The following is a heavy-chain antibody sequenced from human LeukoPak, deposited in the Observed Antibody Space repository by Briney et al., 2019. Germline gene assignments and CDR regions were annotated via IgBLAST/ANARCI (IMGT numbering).Heavy chain of an antibody. V-gene: IGHV1-18*01. J-gene: IGHJ6*02. D-gene: IGHD2-2*01. Sequence: ASVKVSCKASGYTFTSYGISWVRQAPGQGLEWMGWISAYNGNTNYAQKLQGRVTMTTDTSTSTAYMELRSLRSDDTAVYYCARGPRAVVVPAARYYYYYGMDVWGQGTTVTVSS. CDR2: ISAYNGNT. CDR1: GYTFTSYG. CDR3: ARGPRAVVVPAARYYYYYGMDV.